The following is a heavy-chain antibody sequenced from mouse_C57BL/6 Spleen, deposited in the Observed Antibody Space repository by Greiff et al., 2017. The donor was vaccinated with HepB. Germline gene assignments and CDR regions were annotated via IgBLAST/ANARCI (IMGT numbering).Heavy chain of an antibody. J-gene: IGHJ3*01. CDR2: ISDGGSYT. Sequence: EVKLMESGGGLVKPGGSLKLSCAASGFTFSSYAMSWVRQTPEKRLEWVATISDGGSYTYYPDNVKGRFTISRDNAKNNLYLQMSHLKSEDTAMYYCARGGNSYWGQGTLVTVSA. V-gene: IGHV5-4*03. CDR1: GFTFSSYA. CDR3: ARGGNSY.